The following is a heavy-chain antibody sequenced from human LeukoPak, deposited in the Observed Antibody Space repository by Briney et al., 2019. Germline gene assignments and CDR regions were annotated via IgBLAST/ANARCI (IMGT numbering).Heavy chain of an antibody. J-gene: IGHJ4*02. Sequence: GGSLRLSCAASGFTFSTYAMSWVRQAPGKGREWVSDINGNGHSIFYADSVKGRFTTSRDNSKNTLYLQMNSLRVEDTAVYYCARGSPSKGWLQFGRGQGTLVTVSS. CDR3: ARGSPSKGWLQFG. CDR1: GFTFSTYA. CDR2: INGNGHSI. V-gene: IGHV3-23*01. D-gene: IGHD5-24*01.